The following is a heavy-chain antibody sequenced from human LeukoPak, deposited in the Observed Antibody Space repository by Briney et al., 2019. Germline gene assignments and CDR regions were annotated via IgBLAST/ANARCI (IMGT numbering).Heavy chain of an antibody. CDR2: INPNSGDT. J-gene: IGHJ4*02. CDR1: GYTFTGYY. Sequence: ASVKVSCKASGYTFTGYYMHWVRQAHGQGLEWMGWINPNSGDTNYAQKFQGRVTTTRDTSISTAYMELNRLRSDDTAVYYCARDNYYGSGSSDWGQGTLVTVSS. D-gene: IGHD3-10*01. V-gene: IGHV1-2*02. CDR3: ARDNYYGSGSSD.